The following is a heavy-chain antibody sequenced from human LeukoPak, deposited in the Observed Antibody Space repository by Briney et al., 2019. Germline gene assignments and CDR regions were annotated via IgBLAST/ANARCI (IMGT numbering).Heavy chain of an antibody. CDR3: AREIITSVAGINYFDY. Sequence: SVKVSCQASGGTFSSYAISWVRQAPGQGLEWMGGIIPIFGTANYAQKFQGRVTITTDESTSTAYMELSSLRSEDTAVYYCAREIITSVAGINYFDYWGQGTLVTVSS. CDR2: IIPIFGTA. J-gene: IGHJ4*02. V-gene: IGHV1-69*05. CDR1: GGTFSSYA. D-gene: IGHD6-19*01.